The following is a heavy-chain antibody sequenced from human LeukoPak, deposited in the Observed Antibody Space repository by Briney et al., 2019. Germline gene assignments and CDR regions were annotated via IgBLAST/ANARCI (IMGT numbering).Heavy chain of an antibody. CDR3: ARGGAVAGRFSWFDP. V-gene: IGHV3-33*01. CDR2: IWYDGSNK. Sequence: PGRSLRLSCAASGFTFSSYGMHWVRQAPGKGLEWVAVIWYDGSNKYYADSVKGRFTISRDNSKNTLYLQMNSLRAEDTAVYYCARGGAVAGRFSWFDPWGEGTLVTVSS. CDR1: GFTFSSYG. D-gene: IGHD6-19*01. J-gene: IGHJ5*02.